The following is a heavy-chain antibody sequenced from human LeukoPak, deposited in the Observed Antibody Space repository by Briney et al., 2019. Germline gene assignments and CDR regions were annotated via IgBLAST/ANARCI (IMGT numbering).Heavy chain of an antibody. CDR1: GYTFSSHY. D-gene: IGHD3-22*01. J-gene: IGHJ4*02. CDR2: INPNRGST. V-gene: IGHV1-46*01. Sequence: ASVKVSCKAFGYTFSSHYIHWVRQAHGQGLEWMGIINPNRGSTTYSQRFQGRVTMTGDMSTDTVYMELSSLTSDDTAVYFCARDDGSAAGDYWGQGTLVTVSS. CDR3: ARDDGSAAGDY.